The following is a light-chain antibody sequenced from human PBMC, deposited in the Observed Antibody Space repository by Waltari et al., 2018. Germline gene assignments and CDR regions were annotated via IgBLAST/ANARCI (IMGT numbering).Light chain of an antibody. CDR3: QSFDIRLSGGVV. J-gene: IGLJ3*02. Sequence: QSVLTQPPSMSGAPGHRVTISCTGSSSNIGAGHDVHWYQVFPGTAPKLLIYGNNNRPSGVPDRFSGSKSDTSASLAIGGLQAEDEADYYCQSFDIRLSGGVVFGGGTKVTVL. CDR2: GNN. CDR1: SSNIGAGHD. V-gene: IGLV1-40*01.